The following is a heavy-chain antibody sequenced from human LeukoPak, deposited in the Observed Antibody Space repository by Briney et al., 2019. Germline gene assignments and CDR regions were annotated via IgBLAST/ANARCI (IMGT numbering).Heavy chain of an antibody. CDR2: IIPILGIA. CDR3: ARDPTYYYDSSGYPLDC. Sequence: SVKVSCKASGGTFSSYAISWVRQAPGQGLEWMGRIIPILGIANYAQKFQGRVTITADKSTSTAYMELSSLRSEDTAVYYCARDPTYYYDSSGYPLDCWGQGTLVTVSS. V-gene: IGHV1-69*04. D-gene: IGHD3-22*01. J-gene: IGHJ4*02. CDR1: GGTFSSYA.